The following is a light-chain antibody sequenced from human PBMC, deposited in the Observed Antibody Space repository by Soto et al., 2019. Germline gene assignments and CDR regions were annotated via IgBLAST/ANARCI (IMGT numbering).Light chain of an antibody. CDR2: DVS. J-gene: IGLJ1*01. Sequence: QSVLTQPRSVSGSPGQSVSISCTGTSSDVGGYTYVSWYQQHPGKAPKVMIYDVSKRPSGVPDRLSGSKSGTSASLAISGLRSEDEADYYCAAWDDSLSGSYVFGTGTKVTVL. V-gene: IGLV2-11*01. CDR3: AAWDDSLSGSYV. CDR1: SSDVGGYTY.